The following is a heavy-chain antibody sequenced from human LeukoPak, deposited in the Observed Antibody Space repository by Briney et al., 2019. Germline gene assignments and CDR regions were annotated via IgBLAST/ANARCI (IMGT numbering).Heavy chain of an antibody. J-gene: IGHJ4*02. CDR1: GYTFTSSD. CDR2: MNPNSGNT. Sequence: ASVKVSCKASGYTFTSSDINWVRQATGQGLEWMGWMNPNSGNTGYAQKFQGRVTMTRNTSISTAYMELSSLRSEDTAVHYCARMVRGAYAGSYWGQGTLVTVSS. D-gene: IGHD3-10*01. CDR3: ARMVRGAYAGSY. V-gene: IGHV1-8*01.